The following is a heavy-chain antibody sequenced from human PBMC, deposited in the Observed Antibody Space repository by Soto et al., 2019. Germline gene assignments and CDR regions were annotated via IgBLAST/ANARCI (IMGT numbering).Heavy chain of an antibody. J-gene: IGHJ4*02. Sequence: GSLKISCAASGFTFSNAWMSWVRQAPGKGLEWVGRIISKTDGGTTDYAAPVKGRFTISRDDSKNTLYLQMNSLKTEDTAVYYCTTDPSYSNYVYWGQGTLVTVSS. CDR1: GFTFSNAW. CDR2: IISKTDGGTT. D-gene: IGHD4-4*01. V-gene: IGHV3-15*01. CDR3: TTDPSYSNYVY.